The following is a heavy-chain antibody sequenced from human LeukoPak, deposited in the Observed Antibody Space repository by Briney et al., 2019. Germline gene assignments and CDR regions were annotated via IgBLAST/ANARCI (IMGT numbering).Heavy chain of an antibody. Sequence: ASVKVSCKASGYTFTSYDITWVRQAPGQGLEWMGWISTYNGNTNYAQNLQGRVTMTTDTSTSTAYMELMSLRSDDTAVYHCARDDMTGPFDYWGQGTLVTVSS. CDR3: ARDDMTGPFDY. CDR1: GYTFTSYD. CDR2: ISTYNGNT. D-gene: IGHD3-9*01. V-gene: IGHV1-18*01. J-gene: IGHJ4*02.